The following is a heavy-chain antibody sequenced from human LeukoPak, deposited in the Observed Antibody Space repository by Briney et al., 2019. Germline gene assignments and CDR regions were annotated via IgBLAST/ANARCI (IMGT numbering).Heavy chain of an antibody. CDR1: GYTFTGYY. V-gene: IGHV1-2*02. J-gene: IGHJ4*02. CDR3: ARGALTGYSSGWYDY. CDR2: INPNSGGT. D-gene: IGHD6-19*01. Sequence: GASVKVSCKASGYTFTGYYMHWVRQAPGQGLEWMGWINPNSGGTNYAQKFQGRVTMTRDTSISTAYMELSRLRSDDTAVYYCARGALTGYSSGWYDYWGQGTLVTVSS.